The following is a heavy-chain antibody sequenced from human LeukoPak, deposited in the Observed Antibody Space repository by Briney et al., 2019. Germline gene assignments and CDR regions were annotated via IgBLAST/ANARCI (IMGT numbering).Heavy chain of an antibody. V-gene: IGHV4-34*01. CDR3: ARGGPKIVATIRLSWFDP. CDR1: GGSFSGYY. Sequence: PSETLSLTCAVYGGSFSGYYWGWIRQPPGKGLEWIGEINHSGSTNYNPSLKSRVTISVDTSKNQFSLKLSSVTAADTAVYYCARGGPKIVATIRLSWFDPWGQGTLVTVSS. CDR2: INHSGST. J-gene: IGHJ5*02. D-gene: IGHD5-12*01.